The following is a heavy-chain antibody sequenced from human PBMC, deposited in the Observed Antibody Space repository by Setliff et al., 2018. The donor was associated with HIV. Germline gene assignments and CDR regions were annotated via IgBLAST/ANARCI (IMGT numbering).Heavy chain of an antibody. D-gene: IGHD3-10*01. CDR1: GGSISSSSYY. V-gene: IGHV4-39*07. Sequence: SETLSLTCTVSGGSISSSSYYWGWIRQPPGKGLEWIGTIYYSGSTYYNTSLKSRVTISVDTSKNQFSLKLSSVTAADAAVYYCARDPWVRGVIMAPDYWGQGTLVTVTS. CDR3: ARDPWVRGVIMAPDY. J-gene: IGHJ4*02. CDR2: IYYSGST.